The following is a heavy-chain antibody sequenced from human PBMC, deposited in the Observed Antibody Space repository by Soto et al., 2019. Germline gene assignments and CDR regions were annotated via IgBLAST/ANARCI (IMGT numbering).Heavy chain of an antibody. Sequence: QVQLVQSGAEVNKPGSSVKVSCKASGGTFSSYGISWVRQAPGQGLEWMGGIIPIFGTGNNAQKFQGRVTITADESTSTAYMELSSLRSEDTAVYYCARDRSGGNSTSCWTYGMDVWGQGTRVTVTS. CDR3: ARDRSGGNSTSCWTYGMDV. J-gene: IGHJ6*02. D-gene: IGHD2-2*01. V-gene: IGHV1-69*01. CDR2: IIPIFGTG. CDR1: GGTFSSYG.